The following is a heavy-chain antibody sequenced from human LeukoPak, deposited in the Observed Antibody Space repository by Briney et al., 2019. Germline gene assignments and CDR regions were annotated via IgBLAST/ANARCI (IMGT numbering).Heavy chain of an antibody. J-gene: IGHJ4*02. D-gene: IGHD2-2*01. CDR3: ARGYRYFDY. Sequence: PGGSLRLSCAASGFTFSSYSMNWVRQAPGKGLEWVANIKQDGSEKYYVDSVKGRFSISRDNAKNSLYLQMNSLRAEDTAVYYCARGYRYFDYWGQGTLVTVSS. CDR2: IKQDGSEK. CDR1: GFTFSSYS. V-gene: IGHV3-7*01.